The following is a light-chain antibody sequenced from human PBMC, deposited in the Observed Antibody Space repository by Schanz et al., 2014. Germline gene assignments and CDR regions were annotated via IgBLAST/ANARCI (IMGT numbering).Light chain of an antibody. CDR2: DAS. V-gene: IGKV3-11*01. Sequence: EIVLTQSPATLSLSPGERATLSCRASQSVSSYLAWYQQKPGQAPRLLIYDASNRATGIPARFSGSGSGTDFTLTISSLQPEDFATFYCQQSYSTPRTFGQGTKLELK. CDR3: QQSYSTPRT. J-gene: IGKJ2*02. CDR1: QSVSSY.